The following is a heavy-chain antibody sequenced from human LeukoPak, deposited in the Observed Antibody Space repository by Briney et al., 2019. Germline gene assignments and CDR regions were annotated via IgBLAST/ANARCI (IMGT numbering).Heavy chain of an antibody. J-gene: IGHJ3*02. CDR1: GFTFSRYW. D-gene: IGHD3-22*01. V-gene: IGHV3-7*01. CDR2: INEDGSEK. CDR3: ANYYDSSGYYALDM. Sequence: GGSLRLSCAASGFTFSRYWMSWVRQAPGKGLEWVANINEDGSEKNYVDSVKGRFTISKDNAKNSLYLEMNSLTAEDTAVYYCANYYDSSGYYALDMWGQGTMVTVSP.